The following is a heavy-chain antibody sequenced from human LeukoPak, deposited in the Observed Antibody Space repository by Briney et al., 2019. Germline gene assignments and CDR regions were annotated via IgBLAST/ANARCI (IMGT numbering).Heavy chain of an antibody. CDR3: AKDGLYFDGSTHIYYFDS. Sequence: GGSLRLSCAASGFSFGGYAMTWVRQAPGKGLEWVSSIAYNGAATYYLDSVKARFTISRDNSRSTLYLQMDSLTAEDTALYYCAKDGLYFDGSTHIYYFDSWGQGTLVAVSA. V-gene: IGHV3-23*01. D-gene: IGHD3-9*01. CDR2: IAYNGAAT. CDR1: GFSFGGYA. J-gene: IGHJ4*02.